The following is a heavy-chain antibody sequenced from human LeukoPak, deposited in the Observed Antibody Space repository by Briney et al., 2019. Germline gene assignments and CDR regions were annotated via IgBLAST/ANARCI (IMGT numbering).Heavy chain of an antibody. CDR3: ANLYCSSTSCYNY. CDR1: GFIVSDNY. D-gene: IGHD2-2*01. Sequence: PGGSLRLSCAPSGFIVSDNYMSWVRQAPGKGLEWVAFIRYDGSNKYYADSVKGRFTISRDNSKNTLYLQMNSLRAEDTAVYYCANLYCSSTSCYNYWGQGTLVTVSS. CDR2: IRYDGSNK. V-gene: IGHV3-30*02. J-gene: IGHJ4*02.